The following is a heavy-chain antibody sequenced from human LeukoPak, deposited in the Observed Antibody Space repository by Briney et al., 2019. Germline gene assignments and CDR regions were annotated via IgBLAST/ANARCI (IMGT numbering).Heavy chain of an antibody. V-gene: IGHV3-15*05. CDR2: IKSKTDGATT. Sequence: GGSLRLSCAASGFTFANAWMNWVRQVPGKGLEWVGRIKSKTDGATTDYTVPVKGRFAISRDDSRDTVFLEMNNLKTEDTAVYYCSTDMSISGYAWAASDVWGRGTMVTVSS. J-gene: IGHJ3*01. D-gene: IGHD5-12*01. CDR3: STDMSISGYAWAASDV. CDR1: GFTFANAW.